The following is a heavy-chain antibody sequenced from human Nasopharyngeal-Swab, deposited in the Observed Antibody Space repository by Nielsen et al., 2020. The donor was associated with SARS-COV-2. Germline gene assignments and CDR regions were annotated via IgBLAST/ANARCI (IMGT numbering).Heavy chain of an antibody. CDR1: GFTFEEYG. Sequence: GGSLRLSRAASGFTFEEYGMHWVRQGPGKGLEWVSGISWKSGNRAYAESVKGRFAISRDDAKNSLFLQMNSLRPEDTAVYYCTKDSGGGYSDYVFDYWSQGILVTVSS. J-gene: IGHJ4*02. V-gene: IGHV3-9*01. CDR2: ISWKSGNR. D-gene: IGHD5-12*01. CDR3: TKDSGGGYSDYVFDY.